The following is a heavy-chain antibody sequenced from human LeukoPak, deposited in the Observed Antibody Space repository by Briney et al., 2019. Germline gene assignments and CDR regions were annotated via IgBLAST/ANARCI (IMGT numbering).Heavy chain of an antibody. V-gene: IGHV4-59*13. CDR2: MFRTGST. J-gene: IGHJ5*02. D-gene: IGHD6-19*01. CDR3: AREGTYGWYNWFGP. Sequence: PSETLPLTCTVSGGSISSYYWSWIRQPPGKGLEWIGYMFRTGSTNYNPSLKSRVTITPDTSKNQFSLRLTSVTAADTAVYYCAREGTYGWYNWFGPWGQGTLVTVSS. CDR1: GGSISSYY.